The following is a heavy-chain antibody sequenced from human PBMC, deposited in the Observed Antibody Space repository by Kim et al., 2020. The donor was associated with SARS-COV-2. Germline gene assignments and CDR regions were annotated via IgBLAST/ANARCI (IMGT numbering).Heavy chain of an antibody. Sequence: GTTSYTQRFQGRVTRTRDTSTSTDYMELSSLRSEDTAMYYCARGRPMDVWGKGTTVTVSS. CDR3: ARGRPMDV. V-gene: IGHV1-46*01. CDR2: GTT. J-gene: IGHJ6*03.